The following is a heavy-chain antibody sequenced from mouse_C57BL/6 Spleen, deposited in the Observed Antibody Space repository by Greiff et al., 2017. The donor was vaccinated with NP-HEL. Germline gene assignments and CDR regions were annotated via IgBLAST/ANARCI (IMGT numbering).Heavy chain of an antibody. Sequence: EVQRVESGPGLVKPSQSLSLTCSVTGYSITSGYYWNWIRQFPGNKLEWMGYISYDGSNNYNPSLKNRISITRDTSKNQFFLKLNSVTTEDTATYYCARHYGYDNYYAMDYWGQGTSVTVSS. V-gene: IGHV3-6*01. D-gene: IGHD2-2*01. CDR2: ISYDGSN. J-gene: IGHJ4*01. CDR3: ARHYGYDNYYAMDY. CDR1: GYSITSGYY.